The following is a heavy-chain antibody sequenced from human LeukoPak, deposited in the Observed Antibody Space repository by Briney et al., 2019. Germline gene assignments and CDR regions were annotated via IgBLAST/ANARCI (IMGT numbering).Heavy chain of an antibody. CDR1: GGSISSYY. D-gene: IGHD3-3*01. Sequence: PSETLSLTCTVSGGSISSYYWSWIRQPPGKGLEWIGYIYYSGSTNYNPSLKSRVTISVDTSKNQFSLKLSTVTAADTAVYYCARREAEESGPIDYWGQGTLVTVSS. CDR2: IYYSGST. CDR3: ARREAEESGPIDY. V-gene: IGHV4-59*01. J-gene: IGHJ4*02.